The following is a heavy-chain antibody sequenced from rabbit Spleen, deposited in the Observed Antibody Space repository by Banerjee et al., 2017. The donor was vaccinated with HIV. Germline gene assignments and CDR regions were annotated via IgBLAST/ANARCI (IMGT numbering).Heavy chain of an antibody. D-gene: IGHD1-1*01. Sequence: QEQLVESGGGLVKPEGSLTLTCKASGFSFSDRDVMCWVRQAPGKGLQWIACIDTGSSGFTYFATWAKGRFTCSKTSSTTVTLQMTRLTAADTATYFCARDTSSSFSSYGMDLWGPGPSSPS. CDR3: ARDTSSSFSSYGMDL. J-gene: IGHJ6*01. CDR2: IDTGSSGFT. V-gene: IGHV1S45*01. CDR1: GFSFSDRDV.